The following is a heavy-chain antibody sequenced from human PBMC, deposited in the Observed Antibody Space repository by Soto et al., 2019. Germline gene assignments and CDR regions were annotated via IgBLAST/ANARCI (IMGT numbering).Heavy chain of an antibody. V-gene: IGHV3-23*01. CDR3: AIASAAGSGYAVFDF. D-gene: IGHD6-19*01. CDR1: GFSSYA. CDR2: IGGSGGST. J-gene: IGHJ3*01. Sequence: DVQLLESGGGLVQPGGSLRLSCVASGFSSYAMSWVRQAPGKGLEWVSAIGGSGGSTYYADSVKGRFTISRDNSKNTIYLQTNSPRVEDTAGYYCAIASAAGSGYAVFDFWGQGTMVTVSS.